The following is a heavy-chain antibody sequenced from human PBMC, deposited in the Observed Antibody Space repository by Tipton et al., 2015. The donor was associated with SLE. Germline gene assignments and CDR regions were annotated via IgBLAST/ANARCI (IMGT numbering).Heavy chain of an antibody. CDR1: GGSISSYY. CDR3: ASLALGAFDI. V-gene: IGHV4-4*07. CDR2: IYTTGSA. J-gene: IGHJ3*02. D-gene: IGHD5-12*01. Sequence: TLSLTCTVSGGSISSYYWSWIRQPAGKGLEWIGRIYTTGSANYNPSLKSRVTISVDTSKNQFSLKLTSVTAADTAVYYCASLALGAFDIWGQGTMVTVSS.